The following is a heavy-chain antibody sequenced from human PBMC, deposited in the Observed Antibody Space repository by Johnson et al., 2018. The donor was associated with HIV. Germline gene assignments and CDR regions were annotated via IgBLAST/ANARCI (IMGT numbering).Heavy chain of an antibody. CDR2: INGDGSRT. CDR1: GFTFSNAW. D-gene: IGHD1-7*01. Sequence: VQLVESGGGVVQPGRSLRLSCAASGFTFSNAWMNWVRQAPGTGLEWVGRINGDGSRTSYAASVKGRFTIARDNAKNTLFLEMKSLRAEDTAVYYCARAPYNWNLGLFDAFDVWGQGTKVTVSA. J-gene: IGHJ3*01. CDR3: ARAPYNWNLGLFDAFDV. V-gene: IGHV3-74*02.